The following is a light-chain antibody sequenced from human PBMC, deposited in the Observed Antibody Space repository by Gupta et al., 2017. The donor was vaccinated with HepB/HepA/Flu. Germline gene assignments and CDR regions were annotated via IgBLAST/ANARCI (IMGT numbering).Light chain of an antibody. CDR2: DVS. V-gene: IGLV2-14*03. CDR3: SSYSSSTTLVL. CDR1: SSDIGSYNY. Sequence: QSALTQPASVSGSPGQSITISCTGTSSDIGSYNYVSWYQQHPGKVPKLMLYDVSNRPSGVSNRFSGSKSGNTASLTISGLQVEDEADYYCSSYSSSTTLVLFGGGTKLTVL. J-gene: IGLJ2*01.